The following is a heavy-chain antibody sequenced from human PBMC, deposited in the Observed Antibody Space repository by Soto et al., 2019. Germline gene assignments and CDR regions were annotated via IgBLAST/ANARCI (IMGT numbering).Heavy chain of an antibody. CDR2: INPNSGGT. V-gene: IGHV1-2*04. CDR1: GYTFTGYY. J-gene: IGHJ4*02. CDR3: ASQHYYDSSGYYVVY. D-gene: IGHD3-22*01. Sequence: GASVKVSCKASGYTFTGYYMHWVRQAPGQGLEWMGWINPNSGGTNYAQKFQGWVTMTRDTSISTAYMELSRLRSDDTAMYYCASQHYYDSSGYYVVYWGQGTLVTVSS.